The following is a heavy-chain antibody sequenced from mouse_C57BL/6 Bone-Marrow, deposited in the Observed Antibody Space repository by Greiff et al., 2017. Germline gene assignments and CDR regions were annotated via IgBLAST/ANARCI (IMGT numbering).Heavy chain of an antibody. Sequence: VQLQQSGAELVRPGASVKLSCTASGFNIKDDYMHWVKQRPEQGLEWIGWIDPENGDTEYASKFQGKATITADTSSNTAYLQLSSLTSEVTAFYYCTCYCNYLYAMDYWGQGTSVTVSS. CDR3: TCYCNYLYAMDY. CDR1: GFNIKDDY. CDR2: IDPENGDT. D-gene: IGHD2-1*01. V-gene: IGHV14-4*01. J-gene: IGHJ4*01.